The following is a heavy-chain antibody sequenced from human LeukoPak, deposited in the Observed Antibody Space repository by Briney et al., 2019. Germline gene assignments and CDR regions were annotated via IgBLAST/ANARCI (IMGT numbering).Heavy chain of an antibody. CDR2: IYSGGST. D-gene: IGHD3-22*01. Sequence: PGGSLRLSCAASGFTVSSNYMSWVRQAPGKGLEWVSVIYSGGSTYYADSVKGRFTISRDNSKNTLYLQMNSLRAEDTAVYYCARRDFWSGPPRDSSGYYYRWGQGTLVTVSS. V-gene: IGHV3-66*04. CDR1: GFTVSSNY. CDR3: ARRDFWSGPPRDSSGYYYR. J-gene: IGHJ4*02.